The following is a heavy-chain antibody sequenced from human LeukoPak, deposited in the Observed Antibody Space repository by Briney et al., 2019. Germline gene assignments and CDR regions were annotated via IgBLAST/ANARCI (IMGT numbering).Heavy chain of an antibody. Sequence: GGSLRLSCAASGFTFSNYWMSWVRQAPGKGLEWVANIKQDGSEKYYVDSVKGRFTISRDNAKNSLYLQMNSLRVEDTAVYYCARVQGSSGPGTFEYWGQGTLVPVSS. CDR3: ARVQGSSGPGTFEY. V-gene: IGHV3-7*01. D-gene: IGHD6-19*01. CDR2: IKQDGSEK. CDR1: GFTFSNYW. J-gene: IGHJ4*02.